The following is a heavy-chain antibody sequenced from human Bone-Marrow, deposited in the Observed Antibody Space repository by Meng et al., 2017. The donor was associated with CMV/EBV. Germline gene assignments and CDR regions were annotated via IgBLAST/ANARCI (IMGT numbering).Heavy chain of an antibody. J-gene: IGHJ5*02. V-gene: IGHV1-46*01. CDR3: ASSRPRSPFDP. D-gene: IGHD2-2*01. CDR1: GYTITSYY. Sequence: ASVQIFCKASGYTITSYYMHWVRQAPGQGLEWMGIINPSGGSTSYAQKFQGRVTMTRDTSTSTVYMELRSLRSEDTAVYYCASSRPRSPFDPWGQGTLVTVSS. CDR2: INPSGGST.